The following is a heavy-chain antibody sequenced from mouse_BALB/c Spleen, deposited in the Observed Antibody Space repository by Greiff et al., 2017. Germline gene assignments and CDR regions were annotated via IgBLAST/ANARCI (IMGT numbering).Heavy chain of an antibody. V-gene: IGHV1-14*01. CDR3: AREENDYGDYAMDY. Sequence: EVQLQQSGPELVKPGASVKMSCKASGYTFTSYVMHWVKQKPGQGLEWIGYINPYNDGTKYNEKFKGKATLTSDKSSSTAYMELSSLTSEDSAVYYCAREENDYGDYAMDYWGQGTSVTVSS. CDR1: GYTFTSYV. D-gene: IGHD2-4*01. J-gene: IGHJ4*01. CDR2: INPYNDGT.